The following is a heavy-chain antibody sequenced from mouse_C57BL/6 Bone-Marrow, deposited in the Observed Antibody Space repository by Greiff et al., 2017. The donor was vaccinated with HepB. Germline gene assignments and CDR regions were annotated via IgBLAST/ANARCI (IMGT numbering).Heavy chain of an antibody. CDR3: ARDARGGYSNWYFDV. CDR2: SRNKANDYTT. J-gene: IGHJ1*03. D-gene: IGHD2-3*01. Sequence: EVKLMESGGGLVQSGRSLRLSCATSGFTFSDFYMEWVRQAPGKGLEWIAASRNKANDYTTEYSASVKGRFIVSRDTSQSILYLQMNALRAEDTAIYYCARDARGGYSNWYFDVWGTGTTVTVSS. V-gene: IGHV7-1*01. CDR1: GFTFSDFY.